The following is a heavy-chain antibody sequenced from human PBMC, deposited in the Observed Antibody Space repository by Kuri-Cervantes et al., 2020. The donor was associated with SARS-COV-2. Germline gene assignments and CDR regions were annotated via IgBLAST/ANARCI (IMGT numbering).Heavy chain of an antibody. CDR3: ARDLSSGLWAFDY. D-gene: IGHD5-18*01. Sequence: GESLKISCAASGFTFSSYSMNWVRQAPGKGLEWVSYINSSSSTIYYADSVKGRFTISRDNAKNSLYLQMNSLRAEDTAVYYCARDLSSGLWAFDYWGQGTLVTVSS. CDR2: INSSSSTI. J-gene: IGHJ4*02. CDR1: GFTFSSYS. V-gene: IGHV3-48*01.